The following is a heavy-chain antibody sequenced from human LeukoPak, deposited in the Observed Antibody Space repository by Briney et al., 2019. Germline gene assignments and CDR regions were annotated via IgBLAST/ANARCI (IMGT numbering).Heavy chain of an antibody. CDR1: GGSISSYY. J-gene: IGHJ5*02. Sequence: SETLSLTCTVSGGSISSYYWSWIRQPPGKGLEWIGYIYYSGSTNYNPSLKSRVTISVDTSKNQFSLKLSSVTAADTAVYYCARATIAVAGVHWFDPWGQGTLVTVSS. V-gene: IGHV4-59*12. CDR2: IYYSGST. CDR3: ARATIAVAGVHWFDP. D-gene: IGHD6-19*01.